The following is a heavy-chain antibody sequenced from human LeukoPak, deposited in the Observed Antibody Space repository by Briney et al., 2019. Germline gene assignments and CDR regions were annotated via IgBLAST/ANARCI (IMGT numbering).Heavy chain of an antibody. Sequence: GVSLRLSCAASGFILNSYGMHGVRQAPGKGLEWVADIWFDGKNQHFADSVRGRFAISRDNSKNKVYLQINSLRAEDTAVYYCARDGMGGGSLHDYYYGMDVWGQGTTVTVSS. J-gene: IGHJ6*02. D-gene: IGHD2-15*01. CDR2: IWFDGKNQ. CDR3: ARDGMGGGSLHDYYYGMDV. CDR1: GFILNSYG. V-gene: IGHV3-33*01.